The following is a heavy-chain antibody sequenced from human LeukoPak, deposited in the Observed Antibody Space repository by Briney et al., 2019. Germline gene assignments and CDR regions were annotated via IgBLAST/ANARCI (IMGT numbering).Heavy chain of an antibody. V-gene: IGHV3-7*01. D-gene: IGHD4-23*01. CDR3: ARDLAYRYGGNSEVAGAFDI. CDR1: GFTFSSYW. Sequence: GGSLRLSCAASGFTFSSYWMSWVRQAPGKGLEWVANIKQDGSEKYYVDSVKGRFTISRDNAKNSLYLQMNSLRAEDTAVYYCARDLAYRYGGNSEVAGAFDIWGQGTMVTVSS. CDR2: IKQDGSEK. J-gene: IGHJ3*02.